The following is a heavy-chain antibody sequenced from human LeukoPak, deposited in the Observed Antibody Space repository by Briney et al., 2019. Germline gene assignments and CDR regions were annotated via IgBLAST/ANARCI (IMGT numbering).Heavy chain of an antibody. Sequence: ASVKVSCKASGYTFTSYDINWVRQATGQGLEWMGWMNPNSGNTDYAQKFQGRVTMTRDTSISTAYMELSRLRSDDTAVYYCARVSKGQWLDLGLDYWGQGTLVTVSS. D-gene: IGHD6-19*01. CDR2: MNPNSGNT. J-gene: IGHJ4*02. CDR3: ARVSKGQWLDLGLDY. CDR1: GYTFTSYD. V-gene: IGHV1-8*01.